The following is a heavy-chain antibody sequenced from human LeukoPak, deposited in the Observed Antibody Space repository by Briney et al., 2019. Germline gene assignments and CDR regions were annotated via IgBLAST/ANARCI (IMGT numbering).Heavy chain of an antibody. Sequence: ETLSLTCTVSGGSISSYSMNWVRQAPGKGLEWVSYISSSSSTIYYADSVKGRFTISRDNAKNSLYLQMNSLRAEDTAVYYCARDPGLVGATRVGYWGQGTLVTVSS. J-gene: IGHJ4*02. D-gene: IGHD1-26*01. CDR3: ARDPGLVGATRVGY. CDR2: ISSSSSTI. V-gene: IGHV3-48*01. CDR1: GGSISSYS.